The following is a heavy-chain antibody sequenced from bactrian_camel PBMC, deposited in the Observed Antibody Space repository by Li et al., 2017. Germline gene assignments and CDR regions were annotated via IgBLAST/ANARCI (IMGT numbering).Heavy chain of an antibody. Sequence: HVQLVESGGGLVQPGGSLRLSCAAPGFTFSSYYMSWVRQAPGKGLEWVSSIYSDSGNTYYTDSVKGRFTISRDNAQNTLYLQMNGLKTEDTAVYYCTTDGTSYSDYVNHWGQGTQVTVS. J-gene: IGHJ4*01. CDR3: TTDGTSYSDYVNH. V-gene: IGHV3-2*01. D-gene: IGHD7*01. CDR2: IYSDSGNT. CDR1: GFTFSSYY.